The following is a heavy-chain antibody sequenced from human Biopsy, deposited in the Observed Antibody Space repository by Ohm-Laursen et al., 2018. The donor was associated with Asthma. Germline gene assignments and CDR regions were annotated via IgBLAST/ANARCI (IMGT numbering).Heavy chain of an antibody. CDR2: IYYSGST. CDR3: ARTTYGHDGFDP. D-gene: IGHD4-17*01. J-gene: IGHJ5*02. Sequence: SETLSLTCTVSGSSIKTDDHYWSWIRQHPVKGLEWIGHIYYSGSTYYNPSLKSRVSISLDTSKNQFSLSLTSVTAADTAVYYCARTTYGHDGFDPWGPGTLVTVSS. V-gene: IGHV4-31*03. CDR1: GSSIKTDDHY.